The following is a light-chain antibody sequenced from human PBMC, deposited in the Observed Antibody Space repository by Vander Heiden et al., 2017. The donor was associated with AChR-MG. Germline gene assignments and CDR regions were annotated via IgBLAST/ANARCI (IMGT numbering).Light chain of an antibody. Sequence: DIQMTQSPSTLSASVGDRAPITCRASQSISYWLAWYQQKPVKAPKLLIYKASSLESGVPSRFSGSGSGTEFTLTISSLQPDDFATYYCQQYNSYSRTFGQGTKVEIK. CDR1: QSISYW. J-gene: IGKJ1*01. CDR2: KAS. V-gene: IGKV1-5*03. CDR3: QQYNSYSRT.